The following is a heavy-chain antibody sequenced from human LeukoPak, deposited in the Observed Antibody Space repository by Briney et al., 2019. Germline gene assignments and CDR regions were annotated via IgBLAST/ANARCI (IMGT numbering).Heavy chain of an antibody. CDR2: IRYDGSNK. D-gene: IGHD3-10*01. V-gene: IGHV3-30*02. CDR1: GFTFSSYG. CDR3: AKVSGSYYSLTFDY. Sequence: GGSLRLSCAASGFTFSSYGMHWVRQAPGKGLEWVAFIRYDGSNKYYADSVKGRFTISRDNSKNTLYLQMNSLRAEDTAVYYCAKVSGSYYSLTFDYWGQGTLVTVSS. J-gene: IGHJ4*02.